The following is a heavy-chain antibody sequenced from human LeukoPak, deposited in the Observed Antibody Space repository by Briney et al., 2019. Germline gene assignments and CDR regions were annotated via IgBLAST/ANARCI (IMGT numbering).Heavy chain of an antibody. V-gene: IGHV3-23*01. J-gene: IGHJ4*02. CDR3: AKEGWITIFGVVTPAGLDY. Sequence: EGSLRLSCAASGFTFSTYAMVWVRQAPGKGLEWVSTISGGGDITYYTDSVKGRFTLSRDNSRNTLYLEMNGLRAEDTAMYYCAKEGWITIFGVVTPAGLDYWGQGNLVTVSS. CDR2: ISGGGDIT. D-gene: IGHD3-3*01. CDR1: GFTFSTYA.